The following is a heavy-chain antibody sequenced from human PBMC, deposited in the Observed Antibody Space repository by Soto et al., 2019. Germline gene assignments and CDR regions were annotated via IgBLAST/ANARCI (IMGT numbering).Heavy chain of an antibody. V-gene: IGHV4-31*03. CDR3: ARGALGYSYGLGGPSPLTLNFDP. Sequence: QVQLQESGPGLVKPSQTLSLTCTVSGGSISSGGYYWSWIRQHPGKGLEWIGYIYYSGSTYYNPSLKSRVTISVDTSKNQFSLKLSSVTAADTAVYYCARGALGYSYGLGGPSPLTLNFDPWGQGTLVTVSS. J-gene: IGHJ5*02. CDR2: IYYSGST. D-gene: IGHD5-18*01. CDR1: GGSISSGGYY.